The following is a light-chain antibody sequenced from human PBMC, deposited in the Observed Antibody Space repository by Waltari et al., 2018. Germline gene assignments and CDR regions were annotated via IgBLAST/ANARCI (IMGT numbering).Light chain of an antibody. CDR1: SLRSYY. V-gene: IGLV3-19*01. Sequence: SSELTQDPTVSVAMGQTVRITCQGDSLRSYYASRYPQRPGQAPILVFSGNNNRPSGVPDRFSGSSSDNTAVLTITGAQAEDEASYYCHSRDASGVGGSFGGGTKLTVL. CDR3: HSRDASGVGGS. J-gene: IGLJ2*01. CDR2: GNN.